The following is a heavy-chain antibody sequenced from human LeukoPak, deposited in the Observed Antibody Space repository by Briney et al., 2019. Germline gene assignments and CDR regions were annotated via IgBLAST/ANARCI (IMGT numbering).Heavy chain of an antibody. J-gene: IGHJ6*04. CDR3: ARARYYYGSGMGYGMDV. Sequence: GGSLRLSCAASGFTFSSYSMNWVRQAPGKGLEWVSSISSSSYIYYADSVKGRFTISRDNAKNSLYLQMNSLRAEDTAVYYCARARYYYGSGMGYGMDVWGKGTTVTVSS. CDR2: ISSSSYI. V-gene: IGHV3-21*01. CDR1: GFTFSSYS. D-gene: IGHD3-10*01.